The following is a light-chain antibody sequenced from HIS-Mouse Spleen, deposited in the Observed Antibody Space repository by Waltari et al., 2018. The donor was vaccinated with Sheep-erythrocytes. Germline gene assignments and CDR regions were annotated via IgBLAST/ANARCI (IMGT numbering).Light chain of an antibody. Sequence: QSALTQPASVSGSPGQSITIPCTGTSSDVGSYNLLSGYQQHPGKAPKLMIYEGSKRPSGVSNRFSGSKSGNTASLTISGLQAEDEADYYCCSYAGSSTPWVFGGGTKLTVL. CDR1: SSDVGSYNL. J-gene: IGLJ3*02. V-gene: IGLV2-23*01. CDR3: CSYAGSSTPWV. CDR2: EGS.